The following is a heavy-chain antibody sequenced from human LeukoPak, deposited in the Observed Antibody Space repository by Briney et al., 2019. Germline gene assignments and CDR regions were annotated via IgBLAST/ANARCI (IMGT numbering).Heavy chain of an antibody. V-gene: IGHV3-15*01. Sequence: GGSLRLSCAASGFTFSIAWTSWGREAPGEGRERGGRITSKTDGRTTDYAAPVKGRFTISRDDSTNTLYLQMNSLKTEDTTVYYCTTVSHDYADSSFDYWGQGTLVTVSS. D-gene: IGHD4-17*01. CDR3: TTVSHDYADSSFDY. CDR1: GFTFSIAW. CDR2: ITSKTDGRTT. J-gene: IGHJ4*02.